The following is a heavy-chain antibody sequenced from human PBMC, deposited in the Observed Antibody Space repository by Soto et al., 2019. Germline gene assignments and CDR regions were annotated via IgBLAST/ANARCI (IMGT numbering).Heavy chain of an antibody. D-gene: IGHD3-10*01. CDR1: GGSFSGYY. J-gene: IGHJ4*02. CDR2: INHSGST. CDR3: ARWVPPLGSLDY. Sequence: QVQLQQWGAGLLKPSETLSLTCAVYGGSFSGYYWSWIRQPPGKGLEWIGEINHSGSTNYNPSLKRRVTISVDTSKNQFSLKLSSVTAADTAVYYCARWVPPLGSLDYWGQGTLVTVSS. V-gene: IGHV4-34*01.